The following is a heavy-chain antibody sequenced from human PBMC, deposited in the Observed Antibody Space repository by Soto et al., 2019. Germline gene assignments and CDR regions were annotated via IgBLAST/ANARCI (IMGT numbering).Heavy chain of an antibody. CDR2: ISYDGSNK. CDR1: GFTFSSYG. V-gene: IGHV3-30*18. J-gene: IGHJ4*02. CDR3: AKVLSYGDYEGAFDY. Sequence: GGSLRLSCAASGFTFSSYGMHWVRQAPGKGLEWVAVISYDGSNKYYADSVKGRFTISRDNSKNTLYLQMNSLRAEDTAVYYCAKVLSYGDYEGAFDYWGQGTLVTVSS. D-gene: IGHD4-17*01.